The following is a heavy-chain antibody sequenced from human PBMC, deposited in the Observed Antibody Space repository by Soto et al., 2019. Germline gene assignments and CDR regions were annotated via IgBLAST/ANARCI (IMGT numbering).Heavy chain of an antibody. D-gene: IGHD2-2*01. Sequence: GESLKISCKGSGYSFTSYWISWVRQMPGKGLEWMGRIDPSDSYTNYSPSFQGHVTISADKSISTAYLQWSSLKASDTAMYYCARTCSSTSCYPGYYYGMDVWGQGTTVTVSS. CDR3: ARTCSSTSCYPGYYYGMDV. CDR1: GYSFTSYW. J-gene: IGHJ6*02. CDR2: IDPSDSYT. V-gene: IGHV5-10-1*01.